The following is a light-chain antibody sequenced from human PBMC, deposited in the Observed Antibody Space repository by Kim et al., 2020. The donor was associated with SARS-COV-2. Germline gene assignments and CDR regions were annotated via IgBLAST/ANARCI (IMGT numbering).Light chain of an antibody. CDR1: QSVSSN. J-gene: IGKJ2*01. Sequence: EIVMTQSPATLSVSPGERATLSCRASQSVSSNLAWYQQKPGQAPRLLIYGASTRATGIPARFSGSGSGKEFTLTISSLQSEDFAVYYWQQYNNWPPYTFGQGNKLEI. CDR2: GAS. CDR3: QQYNNWPPYT. V-gene: IGKV3-15*01.